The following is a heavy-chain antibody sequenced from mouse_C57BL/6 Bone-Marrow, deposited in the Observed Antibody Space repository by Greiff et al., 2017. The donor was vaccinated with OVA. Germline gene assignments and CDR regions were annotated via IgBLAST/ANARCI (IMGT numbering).Heavy chain of an antibody. D-gene: IGHD2-4*01. J-gene: IGHJ4*01. CDR3: TREDYDYDDAMDY. CDR1: GYTFTDYE. Sequence: QVQLQQSGAELVRPGASVTLSCKASGYTFTDYEMHWVKQTPVHGLEWIGAIDPETGGTAYNQKFKGKAILTADKSSSTAYMELRSLTSEDSAVYYCTREDYDYDDAMDYWGQGTSVTVSS. CDR2: IDPETGGT. V-gene: IGHV1-15*01.